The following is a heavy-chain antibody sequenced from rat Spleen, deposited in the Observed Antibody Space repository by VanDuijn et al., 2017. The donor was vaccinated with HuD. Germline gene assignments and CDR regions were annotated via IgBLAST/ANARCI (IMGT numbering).Heavy chain of an antibody. V-gene: IGHV3-3*01. J-gene: IGHJ3*01. CDR3: ARSDGTHYYLPFAN. D-gene: IGHD1-12*02. Sequence: EVLLQESGPGLVKPSQSLSLTCSVTGYSITSAYRWNWIRKFPGNKLEWMGYINSAGNANYNPSLKSRISITRDTSKNQFFLQVNSVTSEDSATYYCARSDGTHYYLPFANWGQGTLVTVSS. CDR2: INSAGNA. CDR1: GYSITSAYR.